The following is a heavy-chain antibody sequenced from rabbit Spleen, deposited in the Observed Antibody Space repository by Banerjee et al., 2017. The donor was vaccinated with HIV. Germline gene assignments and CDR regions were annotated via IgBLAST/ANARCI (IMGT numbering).Heavy chain of an antibody. CDR2: IYAGSSNNA. Sequence: EQLEESGGGLVKPEGSLTLTCKASGVSFSDKDVMCWVRQAPGKGLEWIACIYAGSSNNAYSATWAKGRFTISKTSSTTVTLQMTSLTAADTATYFCGRGSATMTMVITGYYLSLWGPGTLVTVS. CDR3: GRGSATMTMVITGYYLSL. D-gene: IGHD2-1*01. V-gene: IGHV1S45*01. J-gene: IGHJ4*01. CDR1: GVSFSDKDV.